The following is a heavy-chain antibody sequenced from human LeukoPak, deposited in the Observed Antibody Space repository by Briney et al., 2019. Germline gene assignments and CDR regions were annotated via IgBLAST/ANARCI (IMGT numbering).Heavy chain of an antibody. CDR2: TNQDGSEK. Sequence: GGSLRLSCAASRFTFSRYWMTWVRQPPGKGLERVANTNQDGSEKHYVDSVKGRFTISRDNAKNTLYLQMNSLRAEDTAIYYCARDGYSNAYDIWGQETMVTVSS. D-gene: IGHD5-18*01. CDR1: RFTFSRYW. V-gene: IGHV3-7*05. J-gene: IGHJ3*02. CDR3: ARDGYSNAYDI.